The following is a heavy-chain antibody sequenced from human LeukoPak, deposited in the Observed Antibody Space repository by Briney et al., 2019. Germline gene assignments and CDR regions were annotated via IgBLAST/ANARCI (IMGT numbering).Heavy chain of an antibody. CDR3: ARVTAAAGTRYFDL. D-gene: IGHD6-13*01. V-gene: IGHV4-59*01. CDR1: GRSFNGYY. J-gene: IGHJ2*01. Sequence: SETLSLTCAVYGRSFNGYYWSWIRQPPGKGLEWIGFIYYSGSTNYNPSLKSRVTISVDTSKNQFSLRLSSVTAADTAVYYCARVTAAAGTRYFDLWGRGTLVTVSS. CDR2: IYYSGST.